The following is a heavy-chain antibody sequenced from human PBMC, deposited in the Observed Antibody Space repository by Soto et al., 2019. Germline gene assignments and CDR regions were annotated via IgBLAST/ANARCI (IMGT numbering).Heavy chain of an antibody. V-gene: IGHV1-69*02. CDR1: GGTFSSYT. J-gene: IGHJ4*02. CDR3: ARARLGYCSGGSCYSDY. D-gene: IGHD2-15*01. CDR2: IIPILGIA. Sequence: SVKVSCKASGGTFSSYTISWVRQAPGQGLEWMGRIIPILGIANYAQKFQGRVTITADKSTSTAYMELSSLRSEDTAVYYCARARLGYCSGGSCYSDYWGQGTLVTVSS.